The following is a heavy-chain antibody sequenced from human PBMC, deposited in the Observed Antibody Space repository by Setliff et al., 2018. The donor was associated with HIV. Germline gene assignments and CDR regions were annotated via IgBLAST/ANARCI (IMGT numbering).Heavy chain of an antibody. J-gene: IGHJ3*02. CDR2: VYLSGSI. CDR1: GGSISNDY. D-gene: IGHD4-17*01. CDR3: ARDRDYGGNRDAFDI. Sequence: SETLSLTCTVSGGSISNDYWGWVRQPPGKGLEWIGFVYLSGSITYNPSLKSRVTISIDRSKNEFSLKLSSVTAAGTALYYCARDRDYGGNRDAFDIWGQGIMVTVSS. V-gene: IGHV4-59*01.